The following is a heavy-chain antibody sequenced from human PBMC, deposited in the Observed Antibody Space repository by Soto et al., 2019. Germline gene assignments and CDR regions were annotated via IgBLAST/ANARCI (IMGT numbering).Heavy chain of an antibody. Sequence: SETLSLTCAVSGASISSGDYSWSWVRQPPGKGLEWIGHIHHGGTPYYKASLKSRVTISQDRSKNQFSLSLSSVTAADTAMYFCARVAYSGFEYFFVSWGQGMLVTVSS. CDR1: GASISSGDYS. D-gene: IGHD5-12*01. J-gene: IGHJ4*02. V-gene: IGHV4-30-2*01. CDR3: ARVAYSGFEYFFVS. CDR2: IHHGGTP.